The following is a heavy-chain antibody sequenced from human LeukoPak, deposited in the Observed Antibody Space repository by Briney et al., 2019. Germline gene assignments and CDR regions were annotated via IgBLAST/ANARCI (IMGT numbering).Heavy chain of an antibody. CDR2: IKSDGSYT. D-gene: IGHD3-10*01. J-gene: IGHJ5*02. CDR3: SRDFGGA. CDR1: GFTFSSYW. V-gene: IGHV3-74*01. Sequence: GGSLRLSCAASGFTFSSYWMHWVRHAPGKGLAWVSRIKSDGSYTTYADSVKGRFTTSRDNAKNTLYLQMNSLRAEDTAVYYCSRDFGGAWGQGTLVTVSS.